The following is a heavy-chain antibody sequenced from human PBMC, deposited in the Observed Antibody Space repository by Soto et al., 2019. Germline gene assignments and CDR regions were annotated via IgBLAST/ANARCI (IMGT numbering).Heavy chain of an antibody. CDR1: GFTFNSYY. D-gene: IGHD7-27*01. CDR3: AKDGDGDRSPPFDY. J-gene: IGHJ4*02. CDR2: INQDGSQK. Sequence: CSAAGFTFNSYYMSWVRPAPGRGLEWVAIINQDGSQKYYVDSVKGRFSISRDNAKNSLYLQMNSLRVEDTAIYYCAKDGDGDRSPPFDYWGQGTQVTVSS. V-gene: IGHV3-7*01.